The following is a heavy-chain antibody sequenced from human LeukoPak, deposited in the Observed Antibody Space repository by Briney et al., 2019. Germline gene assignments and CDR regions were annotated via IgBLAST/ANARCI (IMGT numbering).Heavy chain of an antibody. J-gene: IGHJ6*02. D-gene: IGHD6-13*01. CDR2: ISSSGSTI. CDR1: GFTFRRYT. Sequence: GGSLRLSCAASGFTFRRYTMNWVRQAPGKGLEWVSYISSSGSTIYYADSVKGRFTISRDNAKNSLYLQMNSLRAEDTAVYYFARDGVYSSSGSDMDVWGQGTTVTGSS. V-gene: IGHV3-48*04. CDR3: ARDGVYSSSGSDMDV.